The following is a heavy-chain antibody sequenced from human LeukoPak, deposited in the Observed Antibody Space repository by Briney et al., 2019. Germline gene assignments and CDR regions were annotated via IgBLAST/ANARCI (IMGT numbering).Heavy chain of an antibody. Sequence: GASVKVSCKASGYTFTSYYMHWVRQAPGQGLEWMGIINPTGDSTSYAQNFQARVTMTRDTSTNTVHMELSSLRSEDTAVYYCARHPSPQLHHFDYWGQGTLVTVSS. CDR3: ARHPSPQLHHFDY. V-gene: IGHV1-46*01. CDR1: GYTFTSYY. J-gene: IGHJ4*02. D-gene: IGHD2-2*01. CDR2: INPTGDST.